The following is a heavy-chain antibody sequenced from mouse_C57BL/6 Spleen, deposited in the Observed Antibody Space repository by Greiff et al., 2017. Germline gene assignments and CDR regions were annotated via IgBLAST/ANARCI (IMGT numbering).Heavy chain of an antibody. CDR2: IDPNSGGT. D-gene: IGHD3-2*02. V-gene: IGHV1-72*01. CDR3: ARGEDSSGYYFDY. Sequence: VQLQQPGAELVKPGASVKLSCKASDYTFTSYWMHWVKQRPGRGLEWIGRIDPNSGGTKYNEKFKSKATLTVDKPSSTAYMQLRSLTSEDSAVYYCARGEDSSGYYFDYWGQGTTLTVSS. CDR1: DYTFTSYW. J-gene: IGHJ2*01.